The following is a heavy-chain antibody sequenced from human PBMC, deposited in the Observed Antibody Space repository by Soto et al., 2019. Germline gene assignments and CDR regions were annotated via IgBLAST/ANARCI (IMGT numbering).Heavy chain of an antibody. CDR3: ARGAFGAYYFDF. CDR1: GFTFTSYW. J-gene: IGHJ4*02. D-gene: IGHD3-3*01. CDR2: IKGDEITT. Sequence: EVQLVESGGGLVQPGGSLRLSCAASGFTFTSYWIHWVRQAPGKGLVWVSRIKGDEITTNYADSVKGRFTISRDNAKNTVYLQMNSLRADDTAVYYCARGAFGAYYFDFWGQGTLVTVSS. V-gene: IGHV3-74*01.